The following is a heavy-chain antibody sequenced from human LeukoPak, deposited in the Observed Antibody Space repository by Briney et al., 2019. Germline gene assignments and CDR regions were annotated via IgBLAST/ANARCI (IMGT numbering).Heavy chain of an antibody. D-gene: IGHD5-18*01. CDR1: GFTFSSYG. J-gene: IGHJ6*02. Sequence: GGSLRLSCAASGFTFSSYGMHWVRQAPGKGLEWVAVISYDGSNKYYADSVKGRFTISRDNSKNTLYLQMNSLRAEDTAVYYCANQAPNSYAPLAYYYGMDVWGQGTTVTVSS. V-gene: IGHV3-30*18. CDR2: ISYDGSNK. CDR3: ANQAPNSYAPLAYYYGMDV.